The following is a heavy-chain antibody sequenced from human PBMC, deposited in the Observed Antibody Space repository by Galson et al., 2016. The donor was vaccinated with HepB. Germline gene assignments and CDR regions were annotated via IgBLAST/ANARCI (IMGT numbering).Heavy chain of an antibody. CDR2: ISYDGSTK. CDR3: ARDNTILLFWELIGNAFDI. D-gene: IGHD3-10*01. V-gene: IGHV3-30*04. J-gene: IGHJ3*02. CDR1: GFTFSSYA. Sequence: SLRLSCAASGFTFSSYAMHWVRQAPGQGLEWVAVISYDGSTKYYADSVKGRFTISRDNSKNTLYLQMNSLRAEDTAVYYCARDNTILLFWELIGNAFDIWGQGTLVTVSS.